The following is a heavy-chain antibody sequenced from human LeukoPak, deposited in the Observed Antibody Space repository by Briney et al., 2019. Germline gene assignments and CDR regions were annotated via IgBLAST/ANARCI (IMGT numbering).Heavy chain of an antibody. J-gene: IGHJ4*02. D-gene: IGHD1-26*01. CDR3: AGRALSGTYYVYYFDY. Sequence: GGSLRLSCAASGFTFSSYEMNWVRQAPGKGLEWVSYISSSGSTIYYADSVKGRFTISRDNAKNTLYLQMNSLRAEDTAVYYCAGRALSGTYYVYYFDYWGQGTLVTVSS. CDR1: GFTFSSYE. V-gene: IGHV3-48*03. CDR2: ISSSGSTI.